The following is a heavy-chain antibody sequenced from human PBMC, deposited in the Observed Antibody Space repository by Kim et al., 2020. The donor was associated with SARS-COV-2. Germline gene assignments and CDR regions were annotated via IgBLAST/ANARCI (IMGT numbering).Heavy chain of an antibody. V-gene: IGHV3-74*01. CDR2: INSDGSST. D-gene: IGHD6-19*01. CDR3: AREDRAVAGWYYFDY. J-gene: IGHJ4*02. CDR1: GFTFSSYW. Sequence: GGSLRLSCAASGFTFSSYWMHWVRQAPGKGLVWVSRINSDGSSTSYADSVKGRFTISRDNAKNTLYLQMNSLRAEDTAVYYCAREDRAVAGWYYFDYWGQGTLVTVSS.